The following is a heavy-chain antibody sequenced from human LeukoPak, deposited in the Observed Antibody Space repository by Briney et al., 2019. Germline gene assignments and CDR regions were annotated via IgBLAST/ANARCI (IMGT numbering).Heavy chain of an antibody. CDR1: GGSFSGYF. CDR2: INHSRIT. CDR3: ARGRAPEN. Sequence: SETLSLTCAVYGGSFSGYFWNWIRQPPGKGLEWIGEINHSRITHYNPSLKSRVTISLDTSKNQFSLKLSSVTAADTAVYFCARGRAPENWGQGTLVTVSS. J-gene: IGHJ4*02. V-gene: IGHV4-34*01.